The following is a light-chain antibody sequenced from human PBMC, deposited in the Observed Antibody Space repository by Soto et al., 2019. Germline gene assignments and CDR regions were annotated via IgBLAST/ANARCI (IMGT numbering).Light chain of an antibody. Sequence: EIVLTQSPATLSLSPGERATLSCRASQSVSSHLACYQQKPGQAPRLLSYDASNRATGIPARFSGSGSGTDFTLTISSLESEDFAVYYCQQRSDWWTLGQGTKVEIK. J-gene: IGKJ1*01. CDR2: DAS. CDR3: QQRSDWWT. V-gene: IGKV3-11*01. CDR1: QSVSSH.